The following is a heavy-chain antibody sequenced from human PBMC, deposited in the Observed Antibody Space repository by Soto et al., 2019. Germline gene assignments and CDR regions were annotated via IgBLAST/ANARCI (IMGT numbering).Heavy chain of an antibody. CDR3: ARSVWANDAFDI. CDR1: GGSISSYY. V-gene: IGHV4-59*01. J-gene: IGHJ3*02. CDR2: IYYSGST. D-gene: IGHD3-16*01. Sequence: PSETLSLTCTVSGGSISSYYWSWIRQPPGKGLEWIGYIYYSGSTNYNPSLKSRATISVDTSKNQFSLKLSSVTAADTAVYYCARSVWANDAFDIWGQGTMVTVSS.